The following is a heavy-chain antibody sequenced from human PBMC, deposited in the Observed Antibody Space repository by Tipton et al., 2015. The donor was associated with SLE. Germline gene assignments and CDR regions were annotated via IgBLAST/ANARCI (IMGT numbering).Heavy chain of an antibody. V-gene: IGHV4-59*11. CDR2: IYYSGST. CDR1: GGSISSHY. J-gene: IGHJ3*02. Sequence: TLSLTCTVSGGSISSHYWSWIRQPPGKGLEWIGYIYYSGSTNYNPSLKSRVTISVDTSKNQFSLKLSSVTAADTAVYYCARDRMAGHHDAFDIWGQGTMVTVSS. CDR3: ARDRMAGHHDAFDI. D-gene: IGHD5-24*01.